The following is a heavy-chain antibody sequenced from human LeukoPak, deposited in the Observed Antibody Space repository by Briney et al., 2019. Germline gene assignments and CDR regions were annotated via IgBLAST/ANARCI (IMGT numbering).Heavy chain of an antibody. Sequence: SETLSLTCAVYGGSFSGYYWGWIRQPPGKGLEWIGSIYYTGNTYYNPSLKSRVTISLDTSKNQFSLKLTSVTAADTAVYYCARDEYTYGGRTHPYFFDYWGQGILVTVSS. J-gene: IGHJ4*02. CDR2: IYYTGNT. D-gene: IGHD5-18*01. CDR1: GGSFSGYY. CDR3: ARDEYTYGGRTHPYFFDY. V-gene: IGHV4-34*01.